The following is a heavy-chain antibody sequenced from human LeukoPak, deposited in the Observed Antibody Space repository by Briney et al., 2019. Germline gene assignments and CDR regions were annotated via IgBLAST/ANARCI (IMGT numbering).Heavy chain of an antibody. D-gene: IGHD2-15*01. J-gene: IGHJ6*03. Sequence: GGSLRLSCAASGVTVSSNYMSWVRQAPGKGLEWVSVIYSGGSTYYADSVKGRFTISRDNSKNTLYLQMNSLRAEDTAVYHCARGHHGRLPLFYYYMDVWGKGTTVTVSS. CDR1: GVTVSSNY. V-gene: IGHV3-53*01. CDR3: ARGHHGRLPLFYYYMDV. CDR2: IYSGGST.